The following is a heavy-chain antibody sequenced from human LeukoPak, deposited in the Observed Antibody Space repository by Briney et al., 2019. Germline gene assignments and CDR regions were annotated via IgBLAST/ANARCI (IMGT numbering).Heavy chain of an antibody. CDR3: ARDNDWAFDY. CDR1: GFTFDDYT. J-gene: IGHJ4*02. D-gene: IGHD3-9*01. CDR2: ISWDGGST. V-gene: IGHV3-43*01. Sequence: GGSLRLSCAASGFTFDDYTMHWVRHAPGKGLEWVSLISWDGGSTYYADSVKGRFTISRDNAKNSLYMQMNNLRDEDTAVYYCARDNDWAFDYWGQGTLVTVSS.